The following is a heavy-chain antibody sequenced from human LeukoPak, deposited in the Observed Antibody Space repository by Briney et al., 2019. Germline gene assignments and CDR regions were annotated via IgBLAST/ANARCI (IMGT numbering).Heavy chain of an antibody. D-gene: IGHD6-6*01. CDR2: IKSKTDGGTT. J-gene: IGHJ4*02. CDR3: TTDFGWYSSSSG. Sequence: PGWSLRLSCAASGFTVSNAWMSWVRQAPGKGLEWVGRIKSKTDGGTTDYAAPVKGRFTISRDDSKNTLYLQMNSLKTEDTAVYYCTTDFGWYSSSSGWGQGTLVTVSS. CDR1: GFTVSNAW. V-gene: IGHV3-15*01.